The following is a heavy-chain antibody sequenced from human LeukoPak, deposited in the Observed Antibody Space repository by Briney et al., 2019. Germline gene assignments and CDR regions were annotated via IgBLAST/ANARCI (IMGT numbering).Heavy chain of an antibody. CDR1: GYTFTGYY. CDR2: INPNSGDT. V-gene: IGHV1-2*02. D-gene: IGHD3-22*01. CDR3: VVSYENRGSYRYSFDN. J-gene: IGHJ4*02. Sequence: GASVKVSCKASGYTFTGYYMHWVRQAPGQGLEWMGWINPNSGDTKYAQKFQGRVTMTRDTSISTAYMELSGLTSDDTAVYYCVVSYENRGSYRYSFDNGGQEPLVIVPS.